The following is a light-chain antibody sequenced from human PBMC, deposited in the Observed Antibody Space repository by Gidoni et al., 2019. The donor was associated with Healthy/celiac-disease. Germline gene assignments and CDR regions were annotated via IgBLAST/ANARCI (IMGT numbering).Light chain of an antibody. CDR1: NSGDKY. CDR2: QDS. Sequence: SYELTQPPSVSVSPGQTASITCSGDNSGDKYACWYQQKPGQSPVLVIYQDSKRPSGIPERFSGSNSGNTATLTISGTQAMDEADYYCQAWDSSTACNVFGGGTKLTVL. CDR3: QAWDSSTACNV. J-gene: IGLJ3*02. V-gene: IGLV3-1*01.